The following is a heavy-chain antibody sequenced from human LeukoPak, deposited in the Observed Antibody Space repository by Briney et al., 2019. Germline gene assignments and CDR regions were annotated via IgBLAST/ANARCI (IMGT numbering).Heavy chain of an antibody. V-gene: IGHV1-69*06. CDR2: IIPIFGTA. Sequence: AAVKVSCKASGGTFSSYAISWVRQAPGQGLEWMGGIIPIFGTANYAQKFQGRVTITADKSTSTAYMELSSLRSEDTAVYYCASGYSSGYYYYYYMDVWGKGTTVTVSS. CDR3: ASGYSSGYYYYYYMDV. D-gene: IGHD3-22*01. J-gene: IGHJ6*03. CDR1: GGTFSSYA.